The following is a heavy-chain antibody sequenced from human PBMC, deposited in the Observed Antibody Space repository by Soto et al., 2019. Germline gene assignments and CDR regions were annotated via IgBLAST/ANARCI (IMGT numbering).Heavy chain of an antibody. D-gene: IGHD3-16*01. CDR2: IYPGDSDT. Sequence: PXESLNISWTGSGYSFTTYWIGWVRQMPGKGLEWMGIIYPGDSDTRYSPSFQGQVTMSADKSISTAYLQWSSLKASDTAMYYCARRGGNNNDYAFDYWGPGTLVTVSS. CDR3: ARRGGNNNDYAFDY. J-gene: IGHJ4*02. V-gene: IGHV5-51*01. CDR1: GYSFTTYW.